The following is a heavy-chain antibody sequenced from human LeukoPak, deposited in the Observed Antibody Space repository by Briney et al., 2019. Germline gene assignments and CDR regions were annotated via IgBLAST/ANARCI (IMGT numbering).Heavy chain of an antibody. D-gene: IGHD4-17*01. CDR2: ISGSGGST. V-gene: IGHV3-23*01. Sequence: GGSLRLFCAASGFTFSSYAMSWVRQAPGKGLEWVSAISGSGGSTYYADSVKGRFTISRDNSKNTLYLQMNSLRAEDTAVYYCANYLMTTVTTFFDYWGQGTLVTVSS. J-gene: IGHJ4*02. CDR3: ANYLMTTVTTFFDY. CDR1: GFTFSSYA.